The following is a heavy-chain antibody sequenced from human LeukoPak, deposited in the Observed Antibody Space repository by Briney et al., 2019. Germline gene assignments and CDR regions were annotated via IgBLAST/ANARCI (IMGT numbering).Heavy chain of an antibody. CDR2: ISGSGDST. J-gene: IGHJ3*02. V-gene: IGHV3-23*01. CDR1: GFTFSSYG. Sequence: PGGSLRLSCAASGFTFSSYGMHWVRQAPGKGLEWVSAISGSGDSTYDADSVRGRFTISRDNSKNTLSLQMSSLRADDTAVYYCAKAAGYCSSTTCPRSAFDIWGQGTMVTVSS. CDR3: AKAAGYCSSTTCPRSAFDI. D-gene: IGHD2-8*01.